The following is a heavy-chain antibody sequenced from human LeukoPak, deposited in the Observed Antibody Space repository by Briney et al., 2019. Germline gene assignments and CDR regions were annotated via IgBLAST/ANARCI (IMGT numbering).Heavy chain of an antibody. Sequence: PGGSLRLSCAASGFTFSSYSMNWVRQAPGKGLEWVSSMSSSSSYIYYADSVKGRFTISRDNAKNSLYLQMNSLRAEDTAVYYCATQGEHSYDSNRSGYFQHWGQGTLVTVSS. CDR2: MSSSSSYI. D-gene: IGHD3-22*01. CDR3: ATQGEHSYDSNRSGYFQH. V-gene: IGHV3-21*01. J-gene: IGHJ1*01. CDR1: GFTFSSYS.